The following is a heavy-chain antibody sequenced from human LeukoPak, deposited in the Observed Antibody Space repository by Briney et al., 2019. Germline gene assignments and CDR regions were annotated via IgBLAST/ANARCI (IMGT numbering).Heavy chain of an antibody. D-gene: IGHD3-9*01. CDR3: ARILYHSHDY. CDR2: ISSSSKYI. CDR1: EFTFSSYN. V-gene: IGHV3-21*04. J-gene: IGHJ4*02. Sequence: GGSLRLSCAASEFTFSSYNMNWVRQAPGKGLEWVSSISSSSKYIYYADSVKGRFTISRDNAKNSLYLQMNSLRAEDTAVYYCARILYHSHDYWGRGTLVTVS.